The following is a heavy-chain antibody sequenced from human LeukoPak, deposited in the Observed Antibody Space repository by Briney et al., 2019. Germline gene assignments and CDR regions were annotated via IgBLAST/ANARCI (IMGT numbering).Heavy chain of an antibody. CDR3: AKDGAPNYGDYSNFDY. V-gene: IGHV3-30-3*01. J-gene: IGHJ4*02. CDR2: ISYDGSNK. CDR1: GFTFSSYA. D-gene: IGHD4-17*01. Sequence: GRSLRLSCAASGFTFSSYAMHWVRQAPGKGLEWVAVISYDGSNKYYADSVKGRFTISRDNSKNALYLQMNSLRAEDTAVYYCAKDGAPNYGDYSNFDYWGQGTLVTVFS.